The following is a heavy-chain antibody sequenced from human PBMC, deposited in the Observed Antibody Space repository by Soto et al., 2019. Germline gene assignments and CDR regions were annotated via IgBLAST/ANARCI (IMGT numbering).Heavy chain of an antibody. V-gene: IGHV1-18*01. D-gene: IGHD2-2*01. CDR2: ISAYNGNT. CDR3: ANIVVVPAADYYYYYMDV. Sequence: ASVKVSCKASGYTFTSYGISWVRQAPGQGLEWMGWISAYNGNTNYAQKLQGRVTMTTDTSTSTAYMELRSLRSDDTAVYYCANIVVVPAADYYYYYMDVWGKGTTVTVSS. CDR1: GYTFTSYG. J-gene: IGHJ6*03.